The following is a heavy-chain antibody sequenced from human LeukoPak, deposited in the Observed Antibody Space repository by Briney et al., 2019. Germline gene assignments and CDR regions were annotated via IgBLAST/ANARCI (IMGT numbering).Heavy chain of an antibody. CDR3: ARQWRDGYSHWPFDS. Sequence: GESLKISCKGSGYSFTSYWIGWVRQMPGKGLEWMGIIYPGDSDTRYSPSFQGQVTISADKSISTAYLQWSSLKASDTAMYYCARQWRDGYSHWPFDSWGQGTLVIVSS. D-gene: IGHD5-24*01. J-gene: IGHJ4*02. CDR2: IYPGDSDT. CDR1: GYSFTSYW. V-gene: IGHV5-51*01.